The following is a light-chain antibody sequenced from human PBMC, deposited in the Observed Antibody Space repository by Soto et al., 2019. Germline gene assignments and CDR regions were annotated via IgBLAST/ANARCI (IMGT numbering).Light chain of an antibody. J-gene: IGLJ2*01. CDR3: CSYAGSSTSYVV. CDR1: SSDVGSYNL. Sequence: QSVLTQPASESGSPGQSITISCTGTSSDVGSYNLVSWYQQHPGKAPKLMIYEGSKRPSGVSNRFSGSKSGNTASLTISGLQAEDEPDYYCCSYAGSSTSYVVFGGGTKLTVL. CDR2: EGS. V-gene: IGLV2-23*01.